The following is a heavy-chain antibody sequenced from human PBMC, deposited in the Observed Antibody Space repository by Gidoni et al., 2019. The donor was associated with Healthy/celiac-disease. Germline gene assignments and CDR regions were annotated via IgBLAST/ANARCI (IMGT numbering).Heavy chain of an antibody. J-gene: IGHJ4*02. CDR1: GLSFSSYG. D-gene: IGHD1-26*01. V-gene: IGHV3-33*01. CDR2: IWYDVSNK. Sequence: QVQLVESGGGVVQPGRSLRLSCAASGLSFSSYGMHWVRQVPGKGLEWVAVIWYDVSNKYYADSVKGRFTISRDNSKNTLYLQMNSLGAEDTAVYYCAREPSGVGATYYFDYWGQGTLVTVSS. CDR3: AREPSGVGATYYFDY.